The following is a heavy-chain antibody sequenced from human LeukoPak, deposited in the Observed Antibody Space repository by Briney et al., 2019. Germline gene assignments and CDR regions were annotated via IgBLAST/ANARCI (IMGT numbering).Heavy chain of an antibody. D-gene: IGHD5-24*01. J-gene: IGHJ4*02. CDR2: IYYSGST. CDR1: GGSIRSHY. Sequence: PSETLSLTCTVSGGSIRSHYWSWIRQPPGKGLEWIGYIYYSGSTNYNPSLKSRVTISVDTSKNQFSLKLSSVTAADTAVYYCARGSGGYNLDYWGQGTLVTVSS. V-gene: IGHV4-59*11. CDR3: ARGSGGYNLDY.